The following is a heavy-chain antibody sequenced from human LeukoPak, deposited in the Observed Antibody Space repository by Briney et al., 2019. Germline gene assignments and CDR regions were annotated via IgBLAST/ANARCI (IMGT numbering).Heavy chain of an antibody. Sequence: KPGGSLRLSCAASGFTFSSYSMNWVRQAPGKGLEWVSSISSSSSYIYYADSVKGRFTISRDNAKNSLYLQMNSLRAEDTAVYYCARGELTTVTPYFDYWGQGTLVTVSS. D-gene: IGHD4-11*01. V-gene: IGHV3-21*01. CDR1: GFTFSSYS. J-gene: IGHJ4*02. CDR3: ARGELTTVTPYFDY. CDR2: ISSSSSYI.